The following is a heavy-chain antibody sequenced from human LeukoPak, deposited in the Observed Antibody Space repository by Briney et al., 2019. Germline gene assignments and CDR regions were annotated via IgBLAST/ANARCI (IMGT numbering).Heavy chain of an antibody. CDR2: ISGSGDST. CDR3: AKDRGVXXYDXXFDP. V-gene: IGHV3-23*01. J-gene: IGHJ5*02. Sequence: GGSLRLSCAASGFTFSRNAMSWVRQAPGKGLEWVSAISGSGDSTYYADSVKGRFTISRDSSKNTLYLQMNSLRAEDTAVYYCAKDRGVXXYDXXFDPXXXXTLVTVSS. CDR1: GFTFSRNA. D-gene: IGHD3-10*01.